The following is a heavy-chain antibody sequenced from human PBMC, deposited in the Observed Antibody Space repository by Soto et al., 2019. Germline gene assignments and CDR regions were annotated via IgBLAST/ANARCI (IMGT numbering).Heavy chain of an antibody. CDR2: IGSSGTYI. J-gene: IGHJ6*03. CDR3: ARWAFCSGGSCSKFYYYMDV. Sequence: PGGSLRLSCAASGFTFSSYAMKWVRQAPGKGLEWLSSIGSSGTYIYYADSVKGRFTISRDNAKNSLYLQMNSLRAEDTAVYFCARWAFCSGGSCSKFYYYMDVWGKGTTVTVSS. V-gene: IGHV3-21*01. CDR1: GFTFSSYA. D-gene: IGHD2-15*01.